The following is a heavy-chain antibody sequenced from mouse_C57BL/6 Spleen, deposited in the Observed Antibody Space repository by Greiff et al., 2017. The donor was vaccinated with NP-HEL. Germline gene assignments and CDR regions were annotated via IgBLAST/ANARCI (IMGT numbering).Heavy chain of an antibody. CDR2: ISNGGGST. V-gene: IGHV5-12*01. D-gene: IGHD4-1*01. CDR1: GFTFSDYY. Sequence: DVKLVESGGGLVQPGGSLKLSCAASGFTFSDYYMYWVRQTPEKRLEWVAYISNGGGSTYYPDTVKGRFTISRDNAKNTLYLQMSRLKSEDTAMYYCARRANWDDAMDYWGQGTSVTVSS. J-gene: IGHJ4*01. CDR3: ARRANWDDAMDY.